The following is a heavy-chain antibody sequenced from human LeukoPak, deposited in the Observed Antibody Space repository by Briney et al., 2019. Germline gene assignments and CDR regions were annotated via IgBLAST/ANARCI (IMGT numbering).Heavy chain of an antibody. D-gene: IGHD5-18*01. CDR2: INHSGST. CDR3: ARGGGIQLWLRGFDY. J-gene: IGHJ4*02. Sequence: SETLSLTCAVYGGSFSGYYWSWIRQPPGKGLEWIGEINHSGSTNYNPSFKSRVTISVDTSKNQFSLKLSSVTAADTAVYYCARGGGIQLWLRGFDYWGQGTLVTVSS. V-gene: IGHV4-34*01. CDR1: GGSFSGYY.